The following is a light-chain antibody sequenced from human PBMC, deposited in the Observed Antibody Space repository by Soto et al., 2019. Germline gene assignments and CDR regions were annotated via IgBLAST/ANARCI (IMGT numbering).Light chain of an antibody. J-gene: IGKJ1*01. CDR1: QRISNW. Sequence: DIQMTQSPSTLSASVGDRVTITCRASQRISNWLAWYQQKPGKAPKLLIYKASSLESGVPSRFSGSGSGTEFTLTISSLQPDDFATYYCQQYNSYPWTFSQGTKVEIK. V-gene: IGKV1-5*03. CDR3: QQYNSYPWT. CDR2: KAS.